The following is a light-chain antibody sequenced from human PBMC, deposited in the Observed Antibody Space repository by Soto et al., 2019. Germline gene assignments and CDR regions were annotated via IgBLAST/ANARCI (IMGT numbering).Light chain of an antibody. CDR1: QTLYNN. Sequence: EIVMTQSPATLSVSPGERATLSCRASQTLYNNLAWYQQKLGQAPRLLIYGASARATDIPARFSGSGSGTEFTLTISGLQSEDFAIYYCQQYSDWPLTFGGG. CDR3: QQYSDWPLT. CDR2: GAS. J-gene: IGKJ4*01. V-gene: IGKV3-15*01.